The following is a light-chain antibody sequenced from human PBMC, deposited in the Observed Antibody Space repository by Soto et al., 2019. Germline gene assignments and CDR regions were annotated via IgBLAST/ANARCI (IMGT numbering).Light chain of an antibody. CDR2: KAS. V-gene: IGKV1-5*03. CDR1: QSISSW. Sequence: DIQMTQSPSTLSASVGDRVTITCRASQSISSWLAWYQQKPGKAPKLLSYKASSLESGVPSRFSGSGSGTELTLTISSLQPDDFATYYCQQYNSYSQYTFGQGTKLEIK. J-gene: IGKJ2*01. CDR3: QQYNSYSQYT.